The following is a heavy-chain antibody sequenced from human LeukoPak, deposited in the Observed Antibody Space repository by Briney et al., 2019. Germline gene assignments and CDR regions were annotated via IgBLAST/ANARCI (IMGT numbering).Heavy chain of an antibody. CDR1: GFTFSDYN. D-gene: IGHD1-1*01. J-gene: IGHJ4*02. CDR2: IGTAGDT. V-gene: IGHV3-13*01. CDR3: ARVAKERVGGVYYFDY. Sequence: GGSVRLSCAASGFTFSDYNMHWVRLATGKGLEWVSAIGTAGDTYYTGSVKGRFSISRENAKNSLYLQMNSLRAGDTAVYYCARVAKERVGGVYYFDYWGQGTLVTVSS.